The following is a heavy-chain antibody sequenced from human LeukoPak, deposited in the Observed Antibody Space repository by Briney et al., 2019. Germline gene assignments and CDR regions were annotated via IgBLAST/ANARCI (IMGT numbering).Heavy chain of an antibody. CDR2: IHSDGSA. V-gene: IGHV3-66*01. Sequence: GGSLRLSCAASGFTFSSYSMNWVRQAPGKGLEWVSLIHSDGSASYADSVKGRFAISRDYSKNTLYLQMNSLRAEDTAVYYCAREEGPLDHWGQGTLVTVSS. CDR1: GFTFSSYS. J-gene: IGHJ4*02. CDR3: AREEGPLDH.